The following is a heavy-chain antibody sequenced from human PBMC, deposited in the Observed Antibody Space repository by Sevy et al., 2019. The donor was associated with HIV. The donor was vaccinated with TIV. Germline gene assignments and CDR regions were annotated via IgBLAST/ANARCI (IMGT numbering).Heavy chain of an antibody. Sequence: GGSLRLSCAASGFTFSSYGMHWVRQAPGKGLEWVAFIWYDGRDTYYADSVKGRFNISRDNSKNTLYLQMNSLRTEDTAIYYCASDILTGSDFWGQGTLVTVS. V-gene: IGHV3-30*02. D-gene: IGHD3-9*01. CDR2: IWYDGRDT. J-gene: IGHJ4*02. CDR3: ASDILTGSDF. CDR1: GFTFSSYG.